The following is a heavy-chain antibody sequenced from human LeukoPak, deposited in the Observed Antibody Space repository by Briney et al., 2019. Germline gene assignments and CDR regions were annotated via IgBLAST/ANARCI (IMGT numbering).Heavy chain of an antibody. D-gene: IGHD3-3*01. Sequence: SETLSLTCTVSGGSISSYYLSWIRQPAGKGLEWIGRIYTSGSTNYNPSLKSRVTMSVDTSKNQFSLKLSSVTAADTAVYYCAIRRTIFGVVSVPYYMDVWGKGTTVTVSS. CDR1: GGSISSYY. V-gene: IGHV4-4*07. J-gene: IGHJ6*03. CDR3: AIRRTIFGVVSVPYYMDV. CDR2: IYTSGST.